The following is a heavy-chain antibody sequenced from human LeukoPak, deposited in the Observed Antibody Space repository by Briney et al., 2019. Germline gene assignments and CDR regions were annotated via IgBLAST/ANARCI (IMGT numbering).Heavy chain of an antibody. V-gene: IGHV3-21*01. CDR3: ARDREGYCSGGSCGGYYFDY. CDR2: ISTSSTYI. CDR1: GFTLSSYS. Sequence: GGSLRLSCAASGFTLSSYSMNWVRQAPGKGLEWVSSISTSSTYIYYADSVKGRFTISRDNAKNSLYLQMNSLRAEDTAVYYCARDREGYCSGGSCGGYYFDYWGQGTLVTASS. J-gene: IGHJ4*02. D-gene: IGHD2-15*01.